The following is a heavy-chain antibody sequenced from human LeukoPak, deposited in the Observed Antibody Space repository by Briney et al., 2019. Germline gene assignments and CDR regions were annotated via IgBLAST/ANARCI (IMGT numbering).Heavy chain of an antibody. D-gene: IGHD2-15*01. V-gene: IGHV4-34*01. CDR2: INHSGST. J-gene: IGHJ4*02. Sequence: SETLSLTCAVYGGSFSGYYWSWIRQPPGKGLEWIGEINHSGSTNYNPSLKSRVTISVDTSKNQFSLKLSSVTAADTAVYYCARGPPIVVVVAATPSYFDYWGQGTLVTVSS. CDR1: GGSFSGYY. CDR3: ARGPPIVVVVAATPSYFDY.